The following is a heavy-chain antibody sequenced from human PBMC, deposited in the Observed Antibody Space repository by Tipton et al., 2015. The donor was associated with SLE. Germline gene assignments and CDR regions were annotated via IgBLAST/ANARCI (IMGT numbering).Heavy chain of an antibody. J-gene: IGHJ4*02. CDR2: IYSGATT. CDR1: GYSFSNEA. V-gene: IGHV3-23*03. D-gene: IGHD1-20*01. CDR3: ARDGDQVSAITGLNYFDF. Sequence: SLRLSCAVSGYSFSNEAMSWVRQAPGKGLEWVAVIYSGATTHYAESVKGRFTISRDNSEKTVYLQMESLRPEGTAVYYCARDGDQVSAITGLNYFDFWGQGTLVTVSS.